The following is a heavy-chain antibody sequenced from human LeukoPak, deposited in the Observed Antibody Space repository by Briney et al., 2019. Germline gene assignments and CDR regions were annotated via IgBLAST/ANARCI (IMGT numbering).Heavy chain of an antibody. CDR3: TRQTAMGRSGDY. CDR2: IYPGDSDT. V-gene: IGHV5-51*01. J-gene: IGHJ4*02. Sequence: GESLKISCKGSEYSFTSYWIGWVRQMPGKGLEWMGVIYPGDSDTRYSPSFQGQVSISADKSLSTAYLQWNSLRASDTAIYYCTRQTAMGRSGDYWGQGTLVTVSS. CDR1: EYSFTSYW. D-gene: IGHD7-27*01.